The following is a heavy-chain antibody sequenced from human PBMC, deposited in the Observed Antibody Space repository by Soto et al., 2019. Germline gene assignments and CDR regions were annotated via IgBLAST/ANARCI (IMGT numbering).Heavy chain of an antibody. CDR1: GGSIRSSNW. CDR2: VHYSGST. Sequence: QVQLQESGPGLVKPSGPLSLTCAVSGGSIRSSNWWSWVRQPPGQGLQWIGEVHYSGSTNYNPSLKSRVTIAVDTSTNQVSLKVTSVTAANTALSFCAGKGPAVTTPSFDYWGQGALVTVSS. D-gene: IGHD4-17*01. CDR3: AGKGPAVTTPSFDY. J-gene: IGHJ4*02. V-gene: IGHV4-4*02.